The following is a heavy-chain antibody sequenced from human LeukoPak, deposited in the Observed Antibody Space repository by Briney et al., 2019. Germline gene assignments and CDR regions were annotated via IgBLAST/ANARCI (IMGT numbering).Heavy chain of an antibody. CDR3: ATDRDNSDWQKRFDS. D-gene: IGHD2-21*02. V-gene: IGHV3-7*01. CDR2: INQGASEI. Sequence: GGSLRLSCAASGFTFSTYWMNWYRQAPGKGLEWVGNINQGASEINYVDSVRGRFTISRDNAKNSLHLQMNSLRAEDTAVYYCATDRDNSDWQKRFDSWGQGTLVTVSS. J-gene: IGHJ4*02. CDR1: GFTFSTYW.